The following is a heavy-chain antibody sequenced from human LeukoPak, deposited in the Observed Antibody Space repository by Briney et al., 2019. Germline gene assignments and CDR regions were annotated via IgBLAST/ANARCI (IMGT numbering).Heavy chain of an antibody. J-gene: IGHJ4*02. CDR1: AASISNYY. V-gene: IGHV4-4*09. D-gene: IGHD3-22*01. Sequence: SETLFLTCAVSAASISNYYWSWIRQAPGKGLEWIGYISTSGSTNYNPSLKSRVSISLDTSKNRFSLNLSFVTAADTAVYYCASPRSGYRYTFDYWGQGALVTVSS. CDR2: ISTSGST. CDR3: ASPRSGYRYTFDY.